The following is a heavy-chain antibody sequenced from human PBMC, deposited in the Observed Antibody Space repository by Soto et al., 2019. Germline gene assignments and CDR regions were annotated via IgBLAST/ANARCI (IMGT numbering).Heavy chain of an antibody. J-gene: IGHJ4*02. CDR2: IYYSGST. CDR3: ARGDLTGTYFDY. Sequence: SETLSLTCTVSGGSISSYYWNWIRQPPGKGLEWIGYIYYSGSTNYNPSLKSRTTISVDTSKNQFSLKLSSVTAADTAVYFCARGDLTGTYFDYWGQGTLVTVSS. CDR1: GGSISSYY. D-gene: IGHD7-27*01. V-gene: IGHV4-59*01.